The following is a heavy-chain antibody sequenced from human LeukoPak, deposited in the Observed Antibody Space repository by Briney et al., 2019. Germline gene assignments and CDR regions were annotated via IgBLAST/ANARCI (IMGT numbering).Heavy chain of an antibody. CDR1: GFTFSSYG. D-gene: IGHD4-17*01. V-gene: IGHV3-30*18. J-gene: IGHJ4*02. CDR2: ISYDGSNK. CDR3: AKAYGDYYFDY. Sequence: GGSLRLSCAASGFTFSSYGMHWVRQAPGKGLEWVAVISYDGSNKYYADSVKGRFTISRDNSKNTLYLQMNSLRAEDTAVYYCAKAYGDYYFDYWGQGTLVTVSS.